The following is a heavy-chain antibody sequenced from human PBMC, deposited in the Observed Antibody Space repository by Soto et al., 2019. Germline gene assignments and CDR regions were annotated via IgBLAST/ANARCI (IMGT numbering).Heavy chain of an antibody. Sequence: GGSLRLSCAASGFTFSSYGMHWVRQAPGKGLEWVAVISYDGSNKYYADSVKGRFTISRDNSKNTLYLQMNSLRAEDTAVYYCAKGKSSSWPLFDYWGQGTLVTVSS. CDR3: AKGKSSSWPLFDY. J-gene: IGHJ4*02. V-gene: IGHV3-30*18. CDR1: GFTFSSYG. D-gene: IGHD6-13*01. CDR2: ISYDGSNK.